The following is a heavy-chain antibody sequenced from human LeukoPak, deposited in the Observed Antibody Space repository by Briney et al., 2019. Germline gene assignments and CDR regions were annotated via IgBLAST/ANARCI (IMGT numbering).Heavy chain of an antibody. CDR3: ARDRHYYGSGSYGFDY. CDR2: IYSGGST. V-gene: IGHV3-66*01. D-gene: IGHD3-10*01. Sequence: GGSLRLSCAASGFTVSSNYMSWVRQAPGKGLEWVSVIYSGGSTYYADSVKGRFTISRDNSKNTLYLQMNSLRAEDAAVYYCARDRHYYGSGSYGFDYWGQGTLVTVSS. J-gene: IGHJ4*02. CDR1: GFTVSSNY.